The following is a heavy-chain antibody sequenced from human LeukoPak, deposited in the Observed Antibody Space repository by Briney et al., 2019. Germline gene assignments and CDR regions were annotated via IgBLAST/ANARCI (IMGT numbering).Heavy chain of an antibody. J-gene: IGHJ4*02. Sequence: SETLSLTCTVSGGSVSSTTYYWSWIRQPPGKGLEWIASINYSGSTYYNPSLKSRVSISVDTSENQFSLKLSSVTAADTAVYYCARYVVYGSGKYYFDYWGQGTLVTVSS. D-gene: IGHD3-10*01. V-gene: IGHV4-39*01. CDR3: ARYVVYGSGKYYFDY. CDR1: GGSVSSTTYY. CDR2: INYSGST.